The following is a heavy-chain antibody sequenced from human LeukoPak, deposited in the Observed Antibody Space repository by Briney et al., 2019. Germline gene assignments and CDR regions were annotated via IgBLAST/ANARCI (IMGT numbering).Heavy chain of an antibody. J-gene: IGHJ4*02. CDR3: ARQGTYSSAIGMGY. CDR2: INPSGGST. Sequence: ASVKVSCKASGYTFNNHYMYWVRQAPGQGLEWMGVINPSGGSTSYAQRFQGRVTMTRDTSTRTVYMEVNSLRSEDTAVYYCARQGTYSSAIGMGYWGQGTLVTVSS. V-gene: IGHV1-46*02. CDR1: GYTFNNHY. D-gene: IGHD6-19*01.